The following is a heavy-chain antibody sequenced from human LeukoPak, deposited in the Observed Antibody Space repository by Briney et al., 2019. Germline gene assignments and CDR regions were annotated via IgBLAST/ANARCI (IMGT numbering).Heavy chain of an antibody. CDR3: ARAGHSGYDYNGMDV. Sequence: GGSLRLFCAASGFTFGSFEMHWVRQAPGKGLEWVAVISYDGSNKYYADSVKGRFTISRDNSKNTLYLQMNSLRAEDTAVYYCARAGHSGYDYNGMDVWGQGTTVTVSS. J-gene: IGHJ6*02. D-gene: IGHD5-12*01. V-gene: IGHV3-30-3*01. CDR2: ISYDGSNK. CDR1: GFTFGSFE.